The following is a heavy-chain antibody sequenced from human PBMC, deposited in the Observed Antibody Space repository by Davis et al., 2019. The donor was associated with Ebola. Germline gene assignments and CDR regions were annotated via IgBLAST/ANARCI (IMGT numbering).Heavy chain of an antibody. Sequence: PSETLSLTCAISGDSVSSGGWNWIRQSPSRGLEWLGRTYYNSKWYSDYAVSVKSRITINPDTSKNQFSLQLNSVTPEDTALYYCARYTWNDRRFDPWGQGTLVTVSS. D-gene: IGHD1-20*01. CDR1: GDSVSSGG. CDR2: TYYNSKWYS. CDR3: ARYTWNDRRFDP. J-gene: IGHJ5*02. V-gene: IGHV6-1*01.